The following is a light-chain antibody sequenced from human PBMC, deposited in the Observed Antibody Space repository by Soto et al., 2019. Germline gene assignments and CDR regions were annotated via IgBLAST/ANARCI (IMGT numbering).Light chain of an antibody. CDR3: QHANPFPIT. J-gene: IGKJ5*01. CDR2: AAS. CDR1: QGISSW. Sequence: DIQMTQSPSSVSACVGDRVTITGRASQGISSWLAWYQQKPGKSPKLLIYAASSLQSGVASRFSASGSGTDFTRTISSLQPEDFATYYSQHANPFPITFGHATPLEIK. V-gene: IGKV1D-12*01.